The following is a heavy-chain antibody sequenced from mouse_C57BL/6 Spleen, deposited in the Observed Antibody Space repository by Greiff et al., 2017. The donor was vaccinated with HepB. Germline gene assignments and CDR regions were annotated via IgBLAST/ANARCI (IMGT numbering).Heavy chain of an antibody. J-gene: IGHJ4*01. CDR2: IYPRSGNT. V-gene: IGHV1-81*01. D-gene: IGHD2-4*01. Sequence: VQLQESGAELARPGASVKLSCKASGYTFTSYGISWVKQRTGQGLEWIGEIYPRSGNTYYNEKFKGKATLTADKSSSTAYMELRSLTSEDSAVYFCARSPIYYEGVMDYWGQGTSVTVSS. CDR3: ARSPIYYEGVMDY. CDR1: GYTFTSYG.